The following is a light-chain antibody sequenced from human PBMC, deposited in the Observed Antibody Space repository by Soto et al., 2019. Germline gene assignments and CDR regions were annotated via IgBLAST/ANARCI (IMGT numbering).Light chain of an antibody. CDR3: LQHNSYPHT. J-gene: IGKJ2*01. Sequence: DIQMTQSPSSLSASVGDRVTITCRASQGFRNDLGWYRQKPGKAPKRLIYDASSLQSGVPSRVSGSVSGTEFNRTISSLQPEYFATYYCLQHNSYPHTFGQGTKLEIK. CDR2: DAS. CDR1: QGFRND. V-gene: IGKV1-17*01.